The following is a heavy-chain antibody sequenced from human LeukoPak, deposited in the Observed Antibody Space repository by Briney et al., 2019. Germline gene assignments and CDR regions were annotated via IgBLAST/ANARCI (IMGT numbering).Heavy chain of an antibody. D-gene: IGHD3-22*01. CDR3: AKDYYYDSSGYLLDY. CDR1: GFTVSSNY. CDR2: IYSGGST. J-gene: IGHJ4*02. V-gene: IGHV3-66*01. Sequence: GGSLRLSCAASGFTVSSNYMSWVRQAPGKGLEWVSIIYSGGSTYYADSVKGRFTISRDSSKNTLYLQMNSLRAEDTAVYYCAKDYYYDSSGYLLDYWGQGTLVTVSS.